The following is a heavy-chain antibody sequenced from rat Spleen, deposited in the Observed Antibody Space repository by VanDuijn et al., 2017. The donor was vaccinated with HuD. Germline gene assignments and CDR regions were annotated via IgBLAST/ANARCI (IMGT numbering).Heavy chain of an antibody. Sequence: EVQLVESGGGLVQPGRSLKLSCAASGFTFSNYGMAWVCQAPAKGLEWVATINYDGTSTHYRDSVKGRFTISRDNAKSPLYLQMDSLRSEDTATYYCATVGFGVGYYFDYWGQGVMVTVSS. CDR2: INYDGTST. V-gene: IGHV5-29*01. J-gene: IGHJ2*01. CDR1: GFTFSNYG. CDR3: ATVGFGVGYYFDY. D-gene: IGHD4-3*01.